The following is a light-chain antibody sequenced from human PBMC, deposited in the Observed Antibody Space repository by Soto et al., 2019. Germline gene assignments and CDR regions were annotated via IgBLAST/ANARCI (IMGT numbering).Light chain of an antibody. Sequence: DIQMTQSPSSLSASVGDRVTITCRASQGITNDLGWYQQKPGKAPKRLIYAASSLQSGVPPRFSSSRSGTEFTLTISRLQPEDFANYYCLQHNSYPYAFGQGTKLEIK. V-gene: IGKV1-17*01. CDR1: QGITND. CDR3: LQHNSYPYA. J-gene: IGKJ2*01. CDR2: AAS.